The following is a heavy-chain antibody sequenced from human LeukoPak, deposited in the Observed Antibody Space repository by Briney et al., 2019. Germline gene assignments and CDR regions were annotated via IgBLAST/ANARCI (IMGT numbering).Heavy chain of an antibody. V-gene: IGHV1-8*01. Sequence: ASVKVSCKASGYTFTSYDINWVRQATGQGLEWMGRMNPNSGNTGYAQKFQGRVTMTRNTSISTAYMELSSLRSEDTAVYYCARGAYYYYGMDVWGQGTTVTVSS. CDR1: GYTFTSYD. J-gene: IGHJ6*02. CDR3: ARGAYYYYGMDV. CDR2: MNPNSGNT.